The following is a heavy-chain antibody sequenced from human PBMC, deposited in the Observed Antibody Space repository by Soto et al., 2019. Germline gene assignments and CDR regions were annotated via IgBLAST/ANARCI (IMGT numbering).Heavy chain of an antibody. J-gene: IGHJ4*02. CDR2: ISGSGGST. CDR1: GFTFSSYA. CDR3: AKGGGSYGVYLVDY. D-gene: IGHD1-26*01. V-gene: IGHV3-23*01. Sequence: EVQLLESGGGLVQPGGSLRLSCAASGFTFSSYAMSWVRQAPGKGLEWVSAISGSGGSTYYADSVKGRFTISRDNSKNPFYLQMTSLRAEDTAVYYWAKGGGSYGVYLVDYWGQGTLVTVSS.